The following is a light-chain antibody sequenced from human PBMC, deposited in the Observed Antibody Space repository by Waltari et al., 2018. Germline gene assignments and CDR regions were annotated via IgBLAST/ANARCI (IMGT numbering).Light chain of an antibody. V-gene: IGLV1-47*01. CDR2: KNN. J-gene: IGLJ3*02. CDR3: AAWDDSRSAWV. Sequence: QSVLTQAPSASETPGQRVTISCSGSSSNIGNNYVYWYQQPPGTAPKLLIDKNNQRPPGVPERFSGSTSGTSASLAISGLRSADESDFYCAAWDDSRSAWVFGGGTKLTVL. CDR1: SSNIGNNY.